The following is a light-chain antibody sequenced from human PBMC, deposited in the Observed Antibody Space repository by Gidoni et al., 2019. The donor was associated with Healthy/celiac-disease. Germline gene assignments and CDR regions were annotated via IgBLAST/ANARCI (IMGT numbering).Light chain of an antibody. CDR2: KAS. J-gene: IGKJ2*04. Sequence: DIKMHQSPSTLSASVGDKVTITCRASQSISSWLAWYQQKPGKAPKLLIYKASSLESGVPSRFSGSGSGTEFTLTISSLQPDDFATYYCQQYNSYPCSFGQGTKLEIK. CDR1: QSISSW. V-gene: IGKV1-5*03. CDR3: QQYNSYPCS.